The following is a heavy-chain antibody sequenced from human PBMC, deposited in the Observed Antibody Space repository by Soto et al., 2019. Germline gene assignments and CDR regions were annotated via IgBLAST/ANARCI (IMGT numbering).Heavy chain of an antibody. Sequence: GGSLRLSCAASGFTFSDYYMSWIRQAPGKGLEWVSYISSSGSTIYYADSVKGRFTISRDNAKNSLYLQMNSLRAEDTAVYYCARAHSSSSPLYYYYYYMDVWGKGTTVTVSS. D-gene: IGHD6-6*01. CDR3: ARAHSSSSPLYYYYYYMDV. V-gene: IGHV3-11*01. CDR1: GFTFSDYY. J-gene: IGHJ6*03. CDR2: ISSSGSTI.